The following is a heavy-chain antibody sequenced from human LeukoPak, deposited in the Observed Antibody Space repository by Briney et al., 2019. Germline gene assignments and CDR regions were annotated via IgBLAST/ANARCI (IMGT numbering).Heavy chain of an antibody. D-gene: IGHD3-10*01. V-gene: IGHV3-7*01. Sequence: PGGSLRLSRAASGFTFSSYWMSWVRQAPGKGLEWVANIKQDGSEKYYVDSVKGRFTISRDNAKNSLYLQMNSLRAEDTAVYYCARSYYYGSGSKGDAFDIWGQGTMVTVSS. CDR2: IKQDGSEK. CDR3: ARSYYYGSGSKGDAFDI. CDR1: GFTFSSYW. J-gene: IGHJ3*02.